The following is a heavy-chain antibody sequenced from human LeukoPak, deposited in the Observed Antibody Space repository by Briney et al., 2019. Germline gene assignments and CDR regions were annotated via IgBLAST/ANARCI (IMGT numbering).Heavy chain of an antibody. Sequence: GGSLRLSCAASGFTFSSYWMHWVRQAPGKGLVWVSRINSDGSSTSYADSVKGRFTISRDNAKNTLYLQMNSLRAEDTAVYYCAKDLRQLDSNPDEYYYYGMDVWGQGTTVTVSS. CDR2: INSDGSST. D-gene: IGHD6-6*01. CDR1: GFTFSSYW. V-gene: IGHV3-74*01. CDR3: AKDLRQLDSNPDEYYYYGMDV. J-gene: IGHJ6*02.